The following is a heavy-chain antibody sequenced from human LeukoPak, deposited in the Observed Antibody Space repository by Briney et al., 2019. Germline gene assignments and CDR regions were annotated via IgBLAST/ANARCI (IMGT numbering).Heavy chain of an antibody. D-gene: IGHD1-1*01. J-gene: IGHJ4*02. CDR3: ARDFKGMTTIDY. V-gene: IGHV4-30-4*01. CDR1: GGSISSYY. Sequence: SETLSLTCTVSGGSISSYYWTWIRQPPGKGLEWIGYIYYSGSTYYNPSLKSRVTISVDTSRNQFSLKLNSVTAADTAVYYCARDFKGMTTIDYWGQGTLVTVSS. CDR2: IYYSGST.